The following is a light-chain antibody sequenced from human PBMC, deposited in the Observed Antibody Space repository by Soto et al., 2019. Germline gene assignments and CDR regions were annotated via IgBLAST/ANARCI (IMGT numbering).Light chain of an antibody. Sequence: EIVMTQSPATLSVSPGERATLSYRASQSVSSNLAWYQQKPGQAPRLLIYGASTRATGIPARFSGSGSGTEFTLTTSSLQPDDFATYYCQQYNSYSLTFGGGTKVDIK. CDR3: QQYNSYSLT. V-gene: IGKV3-15*01. J-gene: IGKJ4*01. CDR2: GAS. CDR1: QSVSSN.